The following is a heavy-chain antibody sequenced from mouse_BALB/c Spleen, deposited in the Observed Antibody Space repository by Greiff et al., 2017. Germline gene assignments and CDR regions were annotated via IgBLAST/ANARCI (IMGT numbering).Heavy chain of an antibody. CDR3: ARWGDYDGYFDY. J-gene: IGHJ2*01. V-gene: IGHV1-80*01. CDR1: GYAFSSYW. Sequence: VQLQQSGAELVRPGSSVKISCKASGYAFSSYWMNWVKQRPGQGLEWIGQIYPGDGDTNYNGKFKGKATLTADKSSSTAYMQLSSLTSEDSAVYFCARWGDYDGYFDYWGQGTTLTVSS. D-gene: IGHD2-4*01. CDR2: IYPGDGDT.